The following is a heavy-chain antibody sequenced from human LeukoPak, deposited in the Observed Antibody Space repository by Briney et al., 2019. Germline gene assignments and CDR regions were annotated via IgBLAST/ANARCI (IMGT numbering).Heavy chain of an antibody. J-gene: IGHJ6*03. D-gene: IGHD4-11*01. Sequence: GASVKVSCKASGYTFTGYGISWVRQAPGQGLEWMGWISAYNGNTNYPQKVQGRVTMTIGTSTSTAYMELRSLRSDDTAVYYCTRDPPVSLDYYYYYMDVWGEGTTVTVSS. CDR2: ISAYNGNT. CDR3: TRDPPVSLDYYYYYMDV. CDR1: GYTFTGYG. V-gene: IGHV1-18*01.